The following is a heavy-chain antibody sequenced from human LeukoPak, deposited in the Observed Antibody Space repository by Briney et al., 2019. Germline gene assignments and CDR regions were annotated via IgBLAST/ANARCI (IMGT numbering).Heavy chain of an antibody. D-gene: IGHD3/OR15-3a*01. J-gene: IGHJ3*02. CDR1: GFTFSNHG. CDR2: IWFDGSHN. Sequence: GGSLRLSCGASGFTFSNHGMHWVRQAPGKGLEWVADIWFDGSHNYYADSVKGRFTISRDNSQYTLYLQMNSLRVEDTAVYYCATPGPDWGDAFDIWGQGTMVTVSS. CDR3: ATPGPDWGDAFDI. V-gene: IGHV3-33*01.